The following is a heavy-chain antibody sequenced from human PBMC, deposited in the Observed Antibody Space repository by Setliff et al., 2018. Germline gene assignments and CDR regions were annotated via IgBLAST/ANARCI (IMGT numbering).Heavy chain of an antibody. Sequence: PGGSLRLSCVGSGYNFGTYSMTWVRQVPGKGLQWVAGIYHNGGGIFYADSVKGRFTISRDNSRNTLYLQMNSLRVEDTALYYCAKESGAHYFYYYYMDVWGKGTTVTVSS. V-gene: IGHV3-23*01. J-gene: IGHJ6*03. CDR3: AKESGAHYFYYYYMDV. CDR2: IYHNGGGI. D-gene: IGHD2-15*01. CDR1: GYNFGTYS.